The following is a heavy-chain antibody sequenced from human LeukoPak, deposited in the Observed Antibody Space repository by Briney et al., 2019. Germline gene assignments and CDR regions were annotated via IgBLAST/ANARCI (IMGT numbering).Heavy chain of an antibody. Sequence: ASVKVSCKASGYTFTSHGISWVRQAPGQGLEWMGWISTYNGNTNYAQKLQGRVSMTTDTSTSTAYMDLRSLRSDDTAVYYCASTNPPKWGYYYYYYMDVWGKGTTVTVSS. CDR2: ISTYNGNT. CDR1: GYTFTSHG. CDR3: ASTNPPKWGYYYYYYMDV. J-gene: IGHJ6*03. V-gene: IGHV1-18*01. D-gene: IGHD1-26*01.